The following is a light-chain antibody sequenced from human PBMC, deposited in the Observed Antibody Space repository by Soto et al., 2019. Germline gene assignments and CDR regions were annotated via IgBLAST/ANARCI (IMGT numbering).Light chain of an antibody. CDR2: GES. V-gene: IGKV3-11*01. Sequence: EIVLTQSPATLSLSSGERATLSCRASQSINGHLAWYQQKPGQAPRLLMFGESSRADGVPTRFSVSGSATDFSLIINDRQPEDLAGYYCQQRSGEPIFTFGKGTTLDI. J-gene: IGKJ3*01. CDR3: QQRSGEPIFT. CDR1: QSINGH.